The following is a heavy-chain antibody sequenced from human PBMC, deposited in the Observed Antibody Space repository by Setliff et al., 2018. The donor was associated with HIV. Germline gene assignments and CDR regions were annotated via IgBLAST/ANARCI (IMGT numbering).Heavy chain of an antibody. J-gene: IGHJ4*02. CDR2: ISSSSSTI. CDR3: ARTPRYYDYAWGSYGAPLYYFDY. Sequence: QWVRLPPGKGLQWVSYISSSSSTIYYADSVKGRFTISRDNAKNSLFLQMNSLRAEDTAVYYCARTPRYYDYAWGSYGAPLYYFDYWGQGTLVTVSS. D-gene: IGHD3-16*01. V-gene: IGHV3-48*01.